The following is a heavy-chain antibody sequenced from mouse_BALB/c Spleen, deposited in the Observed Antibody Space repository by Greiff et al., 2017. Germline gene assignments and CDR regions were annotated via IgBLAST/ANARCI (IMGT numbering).Heavy chain of an antibody. CDR1: GFNIKDTY. Sequence: EVQLQQSGAELVKPGASVKLSCTASGFNIKDTYMHWVKQRPEQGLEWIGRIDPANGNTKYDPKFQGKATITADTSSNTAYLQLSSLTSEDTAVYYCARWLRRETWFAYWGQGTLVTVSA. CDR3: ARWLRRETWFAY. V-gene: IGHV14-3*02. J-gene: IGHJ3*01. D-gene: IGHD2-2*01. CDR2: IDPANGNT.